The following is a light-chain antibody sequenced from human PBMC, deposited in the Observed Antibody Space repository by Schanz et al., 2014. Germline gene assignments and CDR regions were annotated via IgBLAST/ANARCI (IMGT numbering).Light chain of an antibody. J-gene: IGKJ2*01. CDR1: QSISSW. Sequence: DIQMTQSPSTLSASVGARVTITCRASQSISSWLAWYQQKPGKAPKLLISAASTLQNGVPSRFSGHGSGTEFTLTITSLQPEDCGSYFCQEYEGSLYTFGQGTKVGIK. V-gene: IGKV1-5*01. CDR3: QEYEGSLYT. CDR2: AAS.